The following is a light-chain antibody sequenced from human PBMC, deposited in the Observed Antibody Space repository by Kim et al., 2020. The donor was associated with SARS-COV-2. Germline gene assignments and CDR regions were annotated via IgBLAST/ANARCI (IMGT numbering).Light chain of an antibody. J-gene: IGKJ1*01. CDR1: QSVSRN. V-gene: IGKV3-15*01. CDR3: QQYSNWPET. CDR2: STS. Sequence: SPGDSATLSCRASQSVSRNLAWYQQKPGQAPSLLIYSTSTSATGIPARFSGSGSGTDFTLTISSLQSEDFAVYYCQQYSNWPETFGRGTRVEIK.